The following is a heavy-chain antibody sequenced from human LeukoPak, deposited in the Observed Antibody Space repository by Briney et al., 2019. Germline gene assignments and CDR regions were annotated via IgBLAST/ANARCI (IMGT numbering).Heavy chain of an antibody. CDR2: IYYSGST. V-gene: IGHV4-31*03. Sequence: KPSQTLSLTCTVSGGSISSTGYYWTWIRQHPGKGLEWIGYIYYSGSTNYNPSLKSRVTISVDTSKNQFSLKLSSVTAADTAVYYCARGGAYGGNSIVWYFDLWGRGTLVTVSS. CDR3: ARGGAYGGNSIVWYFDL. D-gene: IGHD4-23*01. J-gene: IGHJ2*01. CDR1: GGSISSTGYY.